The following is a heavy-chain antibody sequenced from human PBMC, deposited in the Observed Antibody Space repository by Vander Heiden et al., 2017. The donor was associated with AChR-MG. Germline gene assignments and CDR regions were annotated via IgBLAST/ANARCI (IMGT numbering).Heavy chain of an antibody. CDR2: IIPILGTT. D-gene: IGHD2-2*01. CDR1: GGTFRRYA. Sequence: QVQLVQSGAEVKKPGSSVKVSCKASGGTFRRYAISWLRQAPGQGLEWMGGIIPILGTTNYAQNFQGRVTIIADESTNTAYMEVSSLRSEDTAVYYCAREGGHCNETSCYLSAYDIWGQGTMVTVST. V-gene: IGHV1-69*01. J-gene: IGHJ3*02. CDR3: AREGGHCNETSCYLSAYDI.